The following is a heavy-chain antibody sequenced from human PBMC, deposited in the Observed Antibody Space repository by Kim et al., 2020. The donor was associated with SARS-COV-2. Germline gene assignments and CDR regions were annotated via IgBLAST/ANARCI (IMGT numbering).Heavy chain of an antibody. V-gene: IGHV3-23*01. J-gene: IGHJ4*02. CDR3: AKVHYCSETSCLYHSDY. CDR1: GFTFSAFA. D-gene: IGHD2-15*01. CDR2: LSARDERV. Sequence: GGSLRLSCVASGFTFSAFAMTWVRQSPGKGLEWVSTLSARDERVYYADPVKGRFTISRDNTKDTVYLQLNSLRAEDTAVYYCAKVHYCSETSCLYHSDYWGQGTQVIVSS.